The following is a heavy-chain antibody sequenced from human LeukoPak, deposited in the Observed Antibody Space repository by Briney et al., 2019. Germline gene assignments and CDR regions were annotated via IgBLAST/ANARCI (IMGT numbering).Heavy chain of an antibody. D-gene: IGHD3-10*01. CDR2: ISYDGNNK. V-gene: IGHV3-30*18. J-gene: IGHJ4*02. CDR3: AKDMYYRGSGSYFNVDY. CDR1: GFTFSNSA. Sequence: GGSLRLSCAASGFTFSNSAMNWVRQAPGKGLEWVAVISYDGNNKYYSDSVKGRFTISRDNSKNTLYLQMNSPRAEDTAVYYCAKDMYYRGSGSYFNVDYWGQGTLVTVSS.